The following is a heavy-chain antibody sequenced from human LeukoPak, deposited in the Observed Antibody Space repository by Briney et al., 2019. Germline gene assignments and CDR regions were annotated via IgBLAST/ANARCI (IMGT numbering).Heavy chain of an antibody. CDR2: MNPNSGNT. J-gene: IGHJ6*03. CDR1: GYTFTSYD. V-gene: IGHV1-8*01. D-gene: IGHD3-10*01. Sequence: HGASVKVSCKASGYTFTSYDINWVRQATGQGLEWMGWMNPNSGNTGYAQKFQGRVTMTRNTSISTAYMELSSLRSEDTAVYYCARGGGRRSGRSGHYYYYYMDVWGKGTTVTISS. CDR3: ARGGGRRSGRSGHYYYYYMDV.